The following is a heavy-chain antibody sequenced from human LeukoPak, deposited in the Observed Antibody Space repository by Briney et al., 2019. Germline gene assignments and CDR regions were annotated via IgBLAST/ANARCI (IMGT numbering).Heavy chain of an antibody. CDR3: ARLYDSSGYPYYMDV. CDR1: GGSISSYY. D-gene: IGHD3-22*01. V-gene: IGHV4-59*08. CDR2: IYYSGST. Sequence: SETLSLTCTVSGGSISSYYWSWIRQPPGKGREWIGYIYYSGSTNYNPSLKSRVTISVDTSKNQFSLKLSSVTAADTAVYYCARLYDSSGYPYYMDVWGKGTTVTVSS. J-gene: IGHJ6*03.